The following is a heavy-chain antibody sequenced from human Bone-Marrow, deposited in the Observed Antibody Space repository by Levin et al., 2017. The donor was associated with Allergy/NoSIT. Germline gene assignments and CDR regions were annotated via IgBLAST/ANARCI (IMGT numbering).Heavy chain of an antibody. CDR3: ATVRYLYCTSANCGAFDS. Sequence: VASVKVSCKTSGYTFTAYYLQWLRRAPGQGFEWMGRVNPNNGATDYAQRFQGRVTMTRDTSISTAYLELSRLTSDDTAVYYCATVRYLYCTSANCGAFDSWGQGTLVSVSS. D-gene: IGHD2-2*01. J-gene: IGHJ4*02. V-gene: IGHV1-2*06. CDR2: VNPNNGAT. CDR1: GYTFTAYY.